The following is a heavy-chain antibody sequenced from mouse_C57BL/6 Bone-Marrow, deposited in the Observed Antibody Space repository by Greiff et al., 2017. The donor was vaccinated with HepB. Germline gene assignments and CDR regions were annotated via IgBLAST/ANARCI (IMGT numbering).Heavy chain of an antibody. Sequence: QVQLQQPGAELVMPGASVKLSCKASGYTFTSYWMHWVKQRPGQGLEWIGEIDPSDSYTNYNQKFKGKSTLTVDKSSSTAYMQLSSLTSEDSAVYYWAAYGNYGYWGQGTTLTVSS. CDR3: AAYGNYGY. J-gene: IGHJ2*01. CDR1: GYTFTSYW. D-gene: IGHD2-1*01. V-gene: IGHV1-69*01. CDR2: IDPSDSYT.